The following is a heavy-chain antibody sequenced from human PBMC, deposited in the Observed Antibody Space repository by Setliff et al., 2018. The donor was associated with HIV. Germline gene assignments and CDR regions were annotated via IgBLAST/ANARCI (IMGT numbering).Heavy chain of an antibody. CDR3: ARQGAVTGHSFDS. Sequence: SETLSLTCSVSGDSISRSNYYWGWTRQSPGKGLEWVGSISSSGGTSYSAASLKSRVTLSIDTSKSQFSLKLTSVTAADTAMYYCARQGAVTGHSFDSWGQGALVTVSS. J-gene: IGHJ4*02. CDR1: GDSISRSNYY. V-gene: IGHV4-39*01. D-gene: IGHD6-19*01. CDR2: ISSSGGT.